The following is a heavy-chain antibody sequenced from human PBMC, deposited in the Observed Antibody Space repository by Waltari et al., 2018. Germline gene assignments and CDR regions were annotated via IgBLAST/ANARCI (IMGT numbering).Heavy chain of an antibody. CDR2: IVVGSGNT. J-gene: IGHJ6*02. CDR3: AAGRSYYDFWSGYYLEYYYYYGMDV. V-gene: IGHV1-58*01. Sequence: QMQLVQSGPEVKKPGTSVKVSCKASGFTFTSSAVQWVRQARGQRLEWIGWIVVGSGNTNYAQKFQERVTITRDMSTSTAYMELSSLRSEDTAVYYCAAGRSYYDFWSGYYLEYYYYYGMDVWGQETTVTVSS. D-gene: IGHD3-3*01. CDR1: GFTFTSSA.